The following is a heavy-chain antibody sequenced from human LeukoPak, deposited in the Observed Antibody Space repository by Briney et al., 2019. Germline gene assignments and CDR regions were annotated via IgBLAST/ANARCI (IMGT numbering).Heavy chain of an antibody. V-gene: IGHV4-59*01. CDR3: ARGRYSSSWYYFDY. Sequence: SETLSLTCTVSGGSISSYYWSWIRQPPGKGLEWIGFIYYSGSTNYNPSLKSRVTISIDTSKNQFSLKLSSVTAADTAVYYCARGRYSSSWYYFDYWGQGTLVTVSS. CDR2: IYYSGST. CDR1: GGSISSYY. D-gene: IGHD6-13*01. J-gene: IGHJ4*02.